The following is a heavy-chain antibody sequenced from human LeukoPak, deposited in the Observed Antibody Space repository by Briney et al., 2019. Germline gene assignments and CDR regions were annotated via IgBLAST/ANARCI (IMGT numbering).Heavy chain of an antibody. CDR1: GYSMSSGDY. D-gene: IGHD3-16*01. CDR2: MYHTGST. J-gene: IGHJ4*02. V-gene: IGHV4-38-2*02. Sequence: LVTLYLTSTVSGYSMSSGDYWGWIRQPPERGLEWIGSMYHTGSTYYNPSLKSRVTISVDTSKTQLSLKLSSVTAADTAVYYCARGGGYFNYWGQGTLVTVSS. CDR3: ARGGGYFNY.